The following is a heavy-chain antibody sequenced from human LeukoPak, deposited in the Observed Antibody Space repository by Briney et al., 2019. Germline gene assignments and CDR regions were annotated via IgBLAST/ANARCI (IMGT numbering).Heavy chain of an antibody. V-gene: IGHV4-34*01. D-gene: IGHD4-17*01. CDR1: GGSFSGYY. Sequence: SETLSLTCAVYGGSFSGYYWSWIRQPPGKGLEWIGEINHSGSTNYNPSLKSRVTISVDTPKNQFSLKLSSVTAADTAVYYCARHSYGDYVVYFDYWGQGTLVTVSS. J-gene: IGHJ4*02. CDR3: ARHSYGDYVVYFDY. CDR2: INHSGST.